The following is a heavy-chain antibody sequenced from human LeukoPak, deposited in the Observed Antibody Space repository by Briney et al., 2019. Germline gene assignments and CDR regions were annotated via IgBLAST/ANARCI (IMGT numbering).Heavy chain of an antibody. D-gene: IGHD2-15*01. CDR1: VGSFSGYY. CDR2: INHSGST. V-gene: IGHV4-34*01. Sequence: SETLSLTCAVCVGSFSGYYWSWIRQPPGKGLEWIGEINHSGSTNYNPSLKSRVTISVDTSKNQFSLKLSSVTAADTAVYYCARGHPGLPSARRLFDLNLRPFDYWGQGTLVTVSS. CDR3: ARGHPGLPSARRLFDLNLRPFDY. J-gene: IGHJ4*02.